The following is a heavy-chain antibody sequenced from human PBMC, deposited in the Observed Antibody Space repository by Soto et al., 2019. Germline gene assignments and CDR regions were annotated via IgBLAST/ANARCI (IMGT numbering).Heavy chain of an antibody. V-gene: IGHV4-34*01. CDR3: ARDTYYDISGFFYGMDV. Sequence: QVQLQQWGAGLLKPSETLSLTCAVYGGSFSGYYWSWIRQPPGKGLEWIGEINHSGSTNYNPSLKRRVTISVDTSKNQFSLKLSSVTAADTAVYYCARDTYYDISGFFYGMDVWGQGTTVTVSS. CDR1: GGSFSGYY. J-gene: IGHJ6*02. CDR2: INHSGST. D-gene: IGHD3-9*01.